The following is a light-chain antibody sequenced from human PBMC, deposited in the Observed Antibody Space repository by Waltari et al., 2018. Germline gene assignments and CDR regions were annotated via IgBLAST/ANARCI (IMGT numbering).Light chain of an antibody. J-gene: IGLJ3*02. CDR2: EVS. CDR1: SSDIGYHNF. CDR3: SSYLGYRADWV. V-gene: IGLV2-14*01. Sequence: QSALTQPASVSGSPGQSITLPCTGTSSDIGYHNFVSWYQQHPGTAPKLMIYEVSNRPSGVSNRFSGSKSGNTASLTISGLQTEDEADYFCSSYLGYRADWVFGGGTKLTVL.